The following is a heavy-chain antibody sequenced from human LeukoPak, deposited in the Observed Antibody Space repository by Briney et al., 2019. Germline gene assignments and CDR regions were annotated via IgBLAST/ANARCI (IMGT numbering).Heavy chain of an antibody. D-gene: IGHD5-24*01. CDR2: IYHSGST. Sequence: PSETLSLTCAVYGGSFSGYDWSWIRQAPEMGLEWIGQIYHSGSTKYNGSLVKRVTISVDASHNKFSPKLNHVTAAGTAVYYCARGLFEMNTIRPFPFDLWGQGTLVTVSS. J-gene: IGHJ4*02. CDR3: ARGLFEMNTIRPFPFDL. CDR1: GGSFSGYD. V-gene: IGHV4-34*01.